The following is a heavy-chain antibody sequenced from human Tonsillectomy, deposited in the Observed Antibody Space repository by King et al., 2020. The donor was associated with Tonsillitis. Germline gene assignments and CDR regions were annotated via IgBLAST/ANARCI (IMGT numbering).Heavy chain of an antibody. Sequence: VQLVESGGGVVQPGRSLRLSCAASGFTFSSYGMHWVRQAPGKGLEWVAVISYDGSNKYYADSVKGRFTISRDNSKNTLYPQMNSLRPEDTAVYYCAKDHSSGWYSGYDYWGQGTLVTVSS. D-gene: IGHD6-19*01. CDR2: ISYDGSNK. CDR1: GFTFSSYG. CDR3: AKDHSSGWYSGYDY. J-gene: IGHJ4*02. V-gene: IGHV3-30*18.